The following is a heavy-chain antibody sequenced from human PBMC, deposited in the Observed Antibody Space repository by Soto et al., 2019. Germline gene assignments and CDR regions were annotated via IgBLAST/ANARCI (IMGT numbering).Heavy chain of an antibody. V-gene: IGHV2-5*01. D-gene: IGHD3-3*01. J-gene: IGHJ5*02. CDR1: GFSLSTSGVG. CDR2: IYWNDDK. Sequence: VSGPTLVNPTQTLTLTCTFSGFSLSTSGVGVGWIRQPPGKALEWLALIYWNDDKRYSPSLKSRLTITKDTSKNQVVLTMTNMDPVDTATYYCAHSPTIFGVVPGMVSIAWFDPWRQGXLVTVSS. CDR3: AHSPTIFGVVPGMVSIAWFDP.